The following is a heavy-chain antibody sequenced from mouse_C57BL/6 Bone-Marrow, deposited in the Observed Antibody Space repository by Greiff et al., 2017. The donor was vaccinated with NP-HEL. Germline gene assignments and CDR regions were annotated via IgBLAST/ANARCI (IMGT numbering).Heavy chain of an antibody. CDR2: INPDSSTI. D-gene: IGHD1-1*01. CDR3: ARPPSTVVAHYAMDY. Sequence: EVKVEESGGGLVQPGGSLKLSCAASGIDFSRYWMSWVRRAPGKGLEWIGEINPDSSTINYAPSLKDKFIISRDNAKNTLYLQMSKVRSEDTALYYGARPPSTVVAHYAMDYWGQGTSVTVSS. CDR1: GIDFSRYW. J-gene: IGHJ4*01. V-gene: IGHV4-1*01.